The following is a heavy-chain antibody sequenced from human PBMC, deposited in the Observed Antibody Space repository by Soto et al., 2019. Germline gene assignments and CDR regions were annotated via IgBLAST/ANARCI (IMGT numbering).Heavy chain of an antibody. V-gene: IGHV3-23*01. CDR3: AKASGSIYGKDYFDY. D-gene: IGHD5-18*01. CDR1: GFTFSRYA. J-gene: IGHJ4*02. CDR2: NTGGGDST. Sequence: GSLRLSCAASGFTFSRYAMSWVRQAPGKGLEWVSLNTGGGDSTYYADSVKGRFTISRDNSKNTLYLQVNSLRAEDTAVYYCAKASGSIYGKDYFDYWGQGTLVTVSS.